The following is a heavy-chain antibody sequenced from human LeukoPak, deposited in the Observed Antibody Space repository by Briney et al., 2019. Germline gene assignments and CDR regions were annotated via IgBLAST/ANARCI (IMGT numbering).Heavy chain of an antibody. CDR3: ARDLTAGEAAAEFDY. CDR2: ISPSHGNT. V-gene: IGHV1-18*01. Sequence: ASVTDSCKASGYTFTSYGMSWVRQAPGQGLEGMGWISPSHGNTTYPHPLQPSVTMTTATSTSTAYIELRSLRSDDTAVYYCARDLTAGEAAAEFDYWGQGTLVTVSS. J-gene: IGHJ4*02. D-gene: IGHD6-13*01. CDR1: GYTFTSYG.